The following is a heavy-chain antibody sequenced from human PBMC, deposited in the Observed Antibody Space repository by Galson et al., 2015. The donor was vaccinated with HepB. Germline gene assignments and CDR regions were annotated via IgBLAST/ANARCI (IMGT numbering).Heavy chain of an antibody. CDR1: GFTFSSYG. CDR3: TKERYSIFGVTLVADSGMDV. D-gene: IGHD3-3*01. CDR2: ISYDGSNK. J-gene: IGHJ6*02. Sequence: SLRLSCAASGFTFSSYGMHWVRQAPGKGLEWVAVISYDGSNKYYADSVKGRFTISRDNSNNTLYLHMSSLRPGDTAMYYCTKERYSIFGVTLVADSGMDVWGQGTTVSVSS. V-gene: IGHV3-30*18.